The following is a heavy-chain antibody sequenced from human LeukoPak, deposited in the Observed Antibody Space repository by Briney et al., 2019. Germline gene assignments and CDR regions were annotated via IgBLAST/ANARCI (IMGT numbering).Heavy chain of an antibody. CDR3: AIDLGGDFDY. V-gene: IGHV3-15*01. CDR1: GFTFSNAW. J-gene: IGHJ4*02. Sequence: PGGSLRLSCAASGFTFSNAWMSWVRQAPGKGLEWVCRIKSKTDGGTTDYAAPVKGRFTISRDDSKDTLFLQMNSPNTEDTAVYYCAIDLGGDFDYWGQGTLETVSS. CDR2: IKSKTDGGTT.